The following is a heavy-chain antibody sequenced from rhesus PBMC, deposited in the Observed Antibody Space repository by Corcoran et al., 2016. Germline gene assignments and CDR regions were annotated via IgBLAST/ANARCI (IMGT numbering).Heavy chain of an antibody. CDR3: ARHVPATYVFDS. CDR2: ISGSSGRT. CDR1: GSSLSSGYY. J-gene: IGHJ3*01. Sequence: QVQLQESGPGLVKPSETLSLPCAVSGSSLSSGYYWGWIRPPPGQGLEYIGYISGSSGRTYYTPSLKSRVTISKDTSKNPFSLKLSSVTAADTAVYYCARHVPATYVFDSWGQGLRVTVSS. V-gene: IGHV4-99*01.